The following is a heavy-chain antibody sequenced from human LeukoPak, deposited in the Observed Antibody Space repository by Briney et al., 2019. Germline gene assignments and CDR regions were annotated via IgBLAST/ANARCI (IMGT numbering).Heavy chain of an antibody. CDR1: GGSISSGSYY. CDR3: ARAGSGWLRYNWFDP. Sequence: PSETLSLTCTVSGGSISSGSYYWSWIRQPAGKGLEWIGRIYTSGSTNYNPSLKSRVTISVDTSKNQFSLKLSSVTAADTAVYYCARAGSGWLRYNWFDPWGQGTLVTVSS. V-gene: IGHV4-61*02. CDR2: IYTSGST. D-gene: IGHD6-19*01. J-gene: IGHJ5*02.